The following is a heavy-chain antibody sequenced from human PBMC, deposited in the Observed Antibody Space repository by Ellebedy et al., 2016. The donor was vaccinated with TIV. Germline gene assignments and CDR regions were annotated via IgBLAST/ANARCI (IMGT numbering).Heavy chain of an antibody. Sequence: SLKISCAASGFTFDDYAMHWVRQAPGKGLEWVSGISWNSGSIGYADSVKGRFTISRDNAKNSLYLQMNSLRAEDTAVYYCAKPHYDFWSGYFDYWGQGTLVTVSS. CDR2: ISWNSGSI. CDR1: GFTFDDYA. CDR3: AKPHYDFWSGYFDY. D-gene: IGHD3-3*01. J-gene: IGHJ4*02. V-gene: IGHV3-9*01.